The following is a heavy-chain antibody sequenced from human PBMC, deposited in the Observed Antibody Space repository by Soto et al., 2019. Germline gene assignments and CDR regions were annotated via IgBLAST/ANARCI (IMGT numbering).Heavy chain of an antibody. D-gene: IGHD1-26*01. CDR2: ISYDGSNT. J-gene: IGHJ4*02. Sequence: QVQLVESGGGVVQPGRSLRLSCVASGFTFSSYGMHWVRQAPGKGLEWVAIISYDGSNTYYADSVKGRFTISRDNSKNTLYLQKNSLRAEDTSVYYCAKEGGLSGSYYISSSYYLDYWGQGTLVTVSS. CDR3: AKEGGLSGSYYISSSYYLDY. V-gene: IGHV3-30*18. CDR1: GFTFSSYG.